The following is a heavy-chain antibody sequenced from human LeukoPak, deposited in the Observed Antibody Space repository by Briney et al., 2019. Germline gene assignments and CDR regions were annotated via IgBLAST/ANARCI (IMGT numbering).Heavy chain of an antibody. CDR2: IYFNGNT. CDR1: DGSINNYY. Sequence: PSETLSLTCTVADGSINNYYWSWIRQPPGKGLEWIGWIYFNGNTRYNPSLKSRVTIPLDTSGNQFSLKLSSLAAADTAVYYCPRHKSGGTFPLDHWGQGTLVTVSS. J-gene: IGHJ4*02. CDR3: PRHKSGGTFPLDH. V-gene: IGHV4-59*08. D-gene: IGHD1-26*01.